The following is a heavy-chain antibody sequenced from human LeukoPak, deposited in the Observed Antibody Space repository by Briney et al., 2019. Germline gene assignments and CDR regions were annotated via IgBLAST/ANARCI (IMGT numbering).Heavy chain of an antibody. CDR3: AKDNSGFLEWLLLGY. Sequence: AGGSLRLSCAASGFIFSSYAMSWVRQAPGKGLEWVSAISGSGGSTYYADCVKGRFTISRDNSKNTLYLQMNSLRAEDTAVYYCAKDNSGFLEWLLLGYWGQGTLVTVSS. CDR2: ISGSGGST. CDR1: GFIFSSYA. J-gene: IGHJ4*02. D-gene: IGHD3-3*01. V-gene: IGHV3-23*01.